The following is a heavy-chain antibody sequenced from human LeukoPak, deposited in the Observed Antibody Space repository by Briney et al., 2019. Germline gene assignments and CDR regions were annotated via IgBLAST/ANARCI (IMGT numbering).Heavy chain of an antibody. CDR1: GFTFSSYG. CDR2: ISGSGGST. Sequence: GGTLRLSCAASGFTFSSYGMSWVRQAPGKGLEWVSAISGSGGSTYYADSVKGRFTISRDNSKNTLYLQMNSLRAEDTAVYYCAKDELLWFGESKSVYFDYWGQGTLVTVSS. V-gene: IGHV3-23*01. D-gene: IGHD3-10*01. CDR3: AKDELLWFGESKSVYFDY. J-gene: IGHJ4*02.